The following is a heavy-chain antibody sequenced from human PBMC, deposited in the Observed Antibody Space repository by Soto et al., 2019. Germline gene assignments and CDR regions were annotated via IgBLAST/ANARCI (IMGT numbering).Heavy chain of an antibody. D-gene: IGHD2-15*01. CDR1: GFTFSSYS. V-gene: IGHV3-21*01. CDR2: ISSSSSYI. J-gene: IGHJ6*02. Sequence: GGSLRLSCAASGFTFSSYSMNWVRQAPGKGLEWVSSISSSSSYIYYADSVKGRFTISRDNAKNSLYLQMNSLRAEDTAVYYCARLYCSGGSCSMLYSYYGMDVWGQGTTVTVSS. CDR3: ARLYCSGGSCSMLYSYYGMDV.